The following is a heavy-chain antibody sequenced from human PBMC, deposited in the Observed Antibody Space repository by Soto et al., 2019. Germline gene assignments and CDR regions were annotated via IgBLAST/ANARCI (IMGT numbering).Heavy chain of an antibody. CDR2: MNPNSGNT. D-gene: IGHD2-8*01. CDR1: GYTFTSYD. V-gene: IGHV1-8*01. Sequence: QVELVKSGAEVKKPGASVKVSCKASGYTFTSYDINWVRQATGQGLEWMGWMNPNSGNTGYAQKFQGRVTMTRNTSISTSYMELSSLRSEDTAVYYCAREGRGYCTNGVCYAFDIWGQGTMVTVSS. CDR3: AREGRGYCTNGVCYAFDI. J-gene: IGHJ3*02.